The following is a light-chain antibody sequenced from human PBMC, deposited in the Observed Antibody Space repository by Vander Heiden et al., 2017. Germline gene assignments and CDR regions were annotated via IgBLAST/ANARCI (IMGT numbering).Light chain of an antibody. Sequence: AIQLTQSPSSLSASVGDRVTITCRASQGVSSALAWYQQKPGKAPKLLIYDASSLESRVPSRFSGSGSGTDFTLTISSLQPEDFATYYCQQFNSYPRTFGHGTKVDIK. J-gene: IGKJ3*01. V-gene: IGKV1-13*02. CDR1: QGVSSA. CDR3: QQFNSYPRT. CDR2: DAS.